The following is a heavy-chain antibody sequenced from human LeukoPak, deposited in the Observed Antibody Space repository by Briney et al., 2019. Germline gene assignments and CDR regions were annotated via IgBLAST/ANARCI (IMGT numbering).Heavy chain of an antibody. V-gene: IGHV1-3*01. CDR2: INAGNGNT. D-gene: IGHD3-10*01. CDR3: ARGYGSGSHNWFDP. J-gene: IGHJ5*02. CDR1: GYTFTSYA. Sequence: ASVKVSCKASGYTFTSYAMHWVRQAPGQRLEWVGWINAGNGNTKYSQKFQGRVTITRDTSASTAYMELSSLRSEDTAVYYCARGYGSGSHNWFDPWGQGTLVTVSS.